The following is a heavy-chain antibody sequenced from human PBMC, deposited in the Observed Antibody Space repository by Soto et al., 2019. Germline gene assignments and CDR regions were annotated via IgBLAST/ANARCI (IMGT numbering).Heavy chain of an antibody. J-gene: IGHJ6*02. CDR1: GGTFSSYA. D-gene: IGHD3-22*01. V-gene: IGHV1-69*01. CDR2: IIPIFGTA. Sequence: QVQLVQSGAEVKKPGSSVKVSCKASGGTFSSYAISWVRQAPGQGLEWMGGIIPIFGTANYAQKFQGRVTITADESTSTAYMELSSLRSEDTAVYYCARSHPTYYYDCSGYNGMDVWGQGTTVTVSS. CDR3: ARSHPTYYYDCSGYNGMDV.